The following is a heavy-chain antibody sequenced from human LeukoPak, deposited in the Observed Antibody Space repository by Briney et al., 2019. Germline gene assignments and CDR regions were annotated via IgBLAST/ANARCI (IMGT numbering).Heavy chain of an antibody. CDR2: ISSSSGTI. V-gene: IGHV3-48*01. CDR3: ARGRTLDV. J-gene: IGHJ6*02. CDR1: GFTFSSYS. Sequence: GGSLRLSCAASGFTFSSYSMNWVRQAPGKGLEWVSYISSSSGTIYYADSVKGRFTISRDNAKNSLYLQMNSLRAEDTAVYYCARGRTLDVWGQGTTVTVSS.